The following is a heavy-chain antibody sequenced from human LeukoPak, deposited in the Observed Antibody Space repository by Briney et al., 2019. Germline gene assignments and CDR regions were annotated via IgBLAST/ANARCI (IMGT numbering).Heavy chain of an antibody. J-gene: IGHJ4*02. Sequence: GGSLRLSCAASGFTFSSYAMSWVRQAPGKGLEWVSSISSSSSYIYYADSVKGRFTISRDNAKNSLYLQMNSLRAEDTAVYYCARAFEVAAPYYFDYWGQGTLVTVSS. CDR2: ISSSSSYI. CDR3: ARAFEVAAPYYFDY. CDR1: GFTFSSYA. V-gene: IGHV3-21*01. D-gene: IGHD2-15*01.